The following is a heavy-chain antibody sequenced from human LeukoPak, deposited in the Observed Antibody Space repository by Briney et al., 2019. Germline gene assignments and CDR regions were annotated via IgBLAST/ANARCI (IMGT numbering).Heavy chain of an antibody. D-gene: IGHD6-19*01. V-gene: IGHV4-59*08. CDR2: VYYSERT. CDR3: VRRDNTGWNYFDH. Sequence: SETLSLTCTVSGGSINSHYWSWIRQPPGKGLQWIGDVYYSERTNYNPSLRSRVTISVDTSKNQLSLKLTSVLAADTAMYYCVRRDNTGWNYFDHWGQGILVTVSS. J-gene: IGHJ4*02. CDR1: GGSINSHY.